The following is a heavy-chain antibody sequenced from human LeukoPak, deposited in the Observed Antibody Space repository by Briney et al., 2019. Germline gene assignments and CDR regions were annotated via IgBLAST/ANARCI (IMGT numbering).Heavy chain of an antibody. J-gene: IGHJ4*02. D-gene: IGHD3-22*01. CDR1: GFTFSSYS. CDR3: ARDIYYDSSGYYGSIY. Sequence: GGSLRLSCAASGFTFSSYSMNWVRQAPGKGLEWVSYISSSSSTIYYADSVKGRFTISRDNAKNSLYLQMNSLRAEDTAVYYCARDIYYDSSGYYGSIYWGQGTLVTVSS. V-gene: IGHV3-48*04. CDR2: ISSSSSTI.